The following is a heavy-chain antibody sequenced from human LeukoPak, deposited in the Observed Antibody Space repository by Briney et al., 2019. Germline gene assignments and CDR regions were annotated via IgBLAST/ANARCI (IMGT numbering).Heavy chain of an antibody. CDR1: GGSISSYY. Sequence: PSETLSLTCTVSGGSISSYYWSWIRQPPRKGLEWIGYIYYSGSTNYNPSLKSRVTISVDTSKNQFSLKLSSVTAADTAVYYCARVVPYCGGDCPYYYMDVWGKGTTVTISS. D-gene: IGHD2-21*02. J-gene: IGHJ6*03. CDR2: IYYSGST. CDR3: ARVVPYCGGDCPYYYMDV. V-gene: IGHV4-59*01.